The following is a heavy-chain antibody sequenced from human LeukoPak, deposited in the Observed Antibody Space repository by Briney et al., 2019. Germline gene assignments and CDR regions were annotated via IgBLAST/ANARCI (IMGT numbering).Heavy chain of an antibody. Sequence: PSETLSLTCTVSGGSITSSYWSWSRQSPGKGLEWIGYIHYTGSTNYNPSLKSRVTMLIDTSKNQFSLKLSSVTAADTAVYYCARGRYSAGDNWFDPWGQGTLVTVSS. D-gene: IGHD3-9*01. CDR1: GGSITSSY. V-gene: IGHV4-59*01. CDR3: ARGRYSAGDNWFDP. CDR2: IHYTGST. J-gene: IGHJ5*02.